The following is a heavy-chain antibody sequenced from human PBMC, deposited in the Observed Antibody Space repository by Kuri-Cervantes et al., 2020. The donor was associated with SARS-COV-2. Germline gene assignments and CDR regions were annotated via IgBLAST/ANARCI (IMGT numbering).Heavy chain of an antibody. Sequence: ASVKVSCKASGYTFIDYYMHWVRQAPGQGLEWMGWINPNSGGTNYAQKFQGRVTMTRDTSTSTVYMELSSLRSEDTAVYYCAREARAVGYSSSWYYYYYYMDVWGKGTTVTVSS. CDR2: INPNSGGT. CDR3: AREARAVGYSSSWYYYYYYMDV. V-gene: IGHV1-2*02. D-gene: IGHD6-13*01. CDR1: GYTFIDYY. J-gene: IGHJ6*03.